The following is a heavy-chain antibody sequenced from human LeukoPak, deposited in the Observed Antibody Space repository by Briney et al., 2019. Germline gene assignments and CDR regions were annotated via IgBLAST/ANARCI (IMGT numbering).Heavy chain of an antibody. CDR2: MSHDGSNY. D-gene: IGHD6-19*01. V-gene: IGHV3-30-3*01. Sequence: PGGSLRLSCAASGFTFSNYALHWVRQAPGKGLEWVAVMSHDGSNYYSADSVKGRFTISRDNSKNILYLQMNSLRPEDTAMYYCARGERAVAGLFDYWGQGTLVTVSS. J-gene: IGHJ4*02. CDR3: ARGERAVAGLFDY. CDR1: GFTFSNYA.